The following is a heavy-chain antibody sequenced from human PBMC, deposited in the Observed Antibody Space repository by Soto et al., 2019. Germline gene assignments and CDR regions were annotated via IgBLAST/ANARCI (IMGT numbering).Heavy chain of an antibody. CDR2: IIPIFGTA. Sequence: GASVKVSCKASGGTFSSYAISWVRQAPGQGFEWMGGIIPIFGTANYAQKFQGRVTITADESTSTAYMELSSLRSEDTAVYYCARGPLPYYYDSSGPIDYWGQGTLVTVSS. CDR3: ARGPLPYYYDSSGPIDY. D-gene: IGHD3-22*01. V-gene: IGHV1-69*13. CDR1: GGTFSSYA. J-gene: IGHJ4*02.